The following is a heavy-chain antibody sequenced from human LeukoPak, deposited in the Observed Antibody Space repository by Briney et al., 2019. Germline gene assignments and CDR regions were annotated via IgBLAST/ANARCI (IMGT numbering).Heavy chain of an antibody. D-gene: IGHD3-22*01. CDR3: ASRRNYYDSSGVYY. V-gene: IGHV1-69*05. J-gene: IGHJ4*02. Sequence: SVKVSCKASGGTFSSYAISWVRQAPGQGLEWMGRIIPIFGTANYAQKFQGRVTITTDESPSTPYMELNSLRSEDTAVYYCASRRNYYDSSGVYYWGQGTLVTVSS. CDR2: IIPIFGTA. CDR1: GGTFSSYA.